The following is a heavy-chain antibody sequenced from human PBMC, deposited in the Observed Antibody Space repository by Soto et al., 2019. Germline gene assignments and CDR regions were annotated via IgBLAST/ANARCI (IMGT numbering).Heavy chain of an antibody. CDR2: ITWDSGSI. J-gene: IGHJ6*02. Sequence: PGGSLRLSCVASGFKFGDYAMHWVRQAPGKGLEWVSGITWDSGSIAYADSVKGRFTISRDNTKNSLLLQMNSLTTEDTALYYCAKQSSTSYYYHYDMDVWGQGTTVTVSS. CDR1: GFKFGDYA. CDR3: AKQSSTSYYYHYDMDV. D-gene: IGHD2-2*01. V-gene: IGHV3-9*01.